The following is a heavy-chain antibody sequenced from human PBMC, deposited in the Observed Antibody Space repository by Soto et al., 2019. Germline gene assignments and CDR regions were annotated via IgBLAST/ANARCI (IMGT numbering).Heavy chain of an antibody. Sequence: ASVKVSCKASGGTFSSYAISWVRQAPGQGLEWMGGIIPIFGTANYAQKFQGRVTITADESTSTAYMELSSLRSEDTAVYYCASSGVLRFLEWSQYYYYYGMDVWGQGTTVTVSS. CDR2: IIPIFGTA. D-gene: IGHD3-3*01. J-gene: IGHJ6*02. CDR1: GGTFSSYA. CDR3: ASSGVLRFLEWSQYYYYYGMDV. V-gene: IGHV1-69*13.